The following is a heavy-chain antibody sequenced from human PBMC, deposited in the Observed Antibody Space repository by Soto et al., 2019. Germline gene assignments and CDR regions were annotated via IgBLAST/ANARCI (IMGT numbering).Heavy chain of an antibody. CDR1: GLTFSSYW. Sequence: EVQLAESGGGLAQPGGSLRLSCASSGLTFSSYWMYWVRQAPGKGLVWVSRINSDGSSTSYADSVKGRFTISRDNAKNTVYLQMNSLRADDTAVYYCARDGISGSYYWHFDLWGRGTLVTVSS. V-gene: IGHV3-74*01. J-gene: IGHJ2*01. D-gene: IGHD1-26*01. CDR2: INSDGSST. CDR3: ARDGISGSYYWHFDL.